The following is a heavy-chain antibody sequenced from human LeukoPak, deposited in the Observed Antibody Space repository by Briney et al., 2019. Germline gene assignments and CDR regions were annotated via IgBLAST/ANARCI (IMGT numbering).Heavy chain of an antibody. CDR2: ISSSSSYI. CDR3: ARVKTSPDY. J-gene: IGHJ4*02. V-gene: IGHV3-21*01. Sequence: GESLKISCAASGFTFSSYSMNWVRQAPGKGLEWVSSISSSSSYIYYADSVKGRFTISRDNAKNSLYLQMNSLRAEDTAVYHCARVKTSPDYWGQGTLVTVSS. CDR1: GFTFSSYS.